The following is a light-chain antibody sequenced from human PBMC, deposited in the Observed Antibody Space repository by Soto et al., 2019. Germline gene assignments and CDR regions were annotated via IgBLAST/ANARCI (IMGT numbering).Light chain of an antibody. V-gene: IGKV3-11*01. CDR1: QSVSSY. J-gene: IGKJ4*01. Sequence: EVVLTQSPGTLSLSPGERATLSCRASQSVSSYLAWYQQKPGQAPRLLIYDASNRATGIPARFSGSGSGTDFTLTISSLEPEDFAVYYCQQRSNWPPLTFGGGTKVGIK. CDR2: DAS. CDR3: QQRSNWPPLT.